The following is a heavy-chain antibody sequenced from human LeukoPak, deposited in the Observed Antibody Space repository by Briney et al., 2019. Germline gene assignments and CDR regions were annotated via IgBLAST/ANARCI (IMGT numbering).Heavy chain of an antibody. Sequence: PGGSLRLSCAASGFTFGGYWMHWVRQAPGKGPVWVARINTGGSSTAYAHSVKGRFTISRDNVKNTLYVQMNSLRADDTAFYYCARDNGGAFDYWGLGTLVTVSS. CDR1: GFTFGGYW. CDR3: ARDNGGAFDY. D-gene: IGHD3-16*01. CDR2: INTGGSST. J-gene: IGHJ4*02. V-gene: IGHV3-74*03.